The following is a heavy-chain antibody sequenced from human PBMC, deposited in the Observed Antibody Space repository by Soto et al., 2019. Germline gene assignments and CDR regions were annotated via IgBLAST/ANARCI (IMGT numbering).Heavy chain of an antibody. V-gene: IGHV3-53*01. CDR1: GFTVSSNY. CDR2: IYSGGST. CDR3: ARELYYYDSSGYYSYYFDY. J-gene: IGHJ4*02. Sequence: GGSLRLSCAASGFTVSSNYMSWVRQAPGKRLEWVSVIYSGGSTYYADSVKGRFTISRDNSKNTLYLQMNSLRAEDTAVYYCARELYYYDSSGYYSYYFDYWGQGTLVTVSS. D-gene: IGHD3-22*01.